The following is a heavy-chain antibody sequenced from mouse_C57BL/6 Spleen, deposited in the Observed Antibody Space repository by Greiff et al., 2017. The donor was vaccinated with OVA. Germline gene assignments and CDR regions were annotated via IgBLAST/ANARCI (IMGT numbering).Heavy chain of an antibody. CDR3: AREGDYSNPFAD. D-gene: IGHD2-5*01. CDR1: GYTFTSYW. J-gene: IGHJ3*01. V-gene: IGHV1-55*01. CDR2: IYPGSGST. Sequence: QVQLQQPGAELVKPGASVKMSCKASGYTFTSYWITWVKQRPGQGLEWIGDIYPGSGSTNYNEKFKSKSTLTVDTSSSTAYMQLSSLTSEDSAGYYCAREGDYSNPFADWGQGTMVTVSA.